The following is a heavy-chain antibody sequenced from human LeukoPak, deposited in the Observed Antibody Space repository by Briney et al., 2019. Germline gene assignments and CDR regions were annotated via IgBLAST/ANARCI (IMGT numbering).Heavy chain of an antibody. CDR1: GYSISSSYY. V-gene: IGHV4-38-2*01. J-gene: IGHJ4*02. D-gene: IGHD4-23*01. CDR3: ARGRVRFYGGNSGVMVDY. CDR2: INHSGST. Sequence: SETLSLTCAVSGYSISSSYYWGWIRQPPGKGLEWIGEINHSGSTNYNPSLKSRVTISVDTSKNQFSLKLSSVTAADTAVYYCARGRVRFYGGNSGVMVDYWGQGTLVTVSS.